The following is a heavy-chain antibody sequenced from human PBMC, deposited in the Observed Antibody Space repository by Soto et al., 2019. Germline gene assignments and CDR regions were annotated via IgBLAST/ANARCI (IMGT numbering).Heavy chain of an antibody. J-gene: IGHJ5*01. Sequence: SETLSLTCAVSGGSISSSNWWSWVRQPPGKGLECIGEFYHSGSTNYNPSLESRVTISVDKSKNQFSLKLSSVTAAYTAVYYCARRGPFWSGYYLSELRGPFDCWGQGTLVTVSS. CDR3: ARRGPFWSGYYLSELRGPFDC. CDR2: FYHSGST. D-gene: IGHD3-3*01. V-gene: IGHV4-4*02. CDR1: GGSISSSNW.